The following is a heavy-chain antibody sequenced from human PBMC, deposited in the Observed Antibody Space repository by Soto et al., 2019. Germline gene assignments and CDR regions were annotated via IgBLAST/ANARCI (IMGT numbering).Heavy chain of an antibody. J-gene: IGHJ4*02. Sequence: PGGTLRLSCSASGLTLSSYAMHWVRQAPDKEPEWVAVISYDGSNKYYADSVKARFTISRDNSKNTLYLQMNSLRAEDTAVYYCARDYYDSSGYLGYWGEGARVTVS. CDR2: ISYDGSNK. CDR3: ARDYYDSSGYLGY. V-gene: IGHV3-30-3*01. CDR1: GLTLSSYA. D-gene: IGHD3-22*01.